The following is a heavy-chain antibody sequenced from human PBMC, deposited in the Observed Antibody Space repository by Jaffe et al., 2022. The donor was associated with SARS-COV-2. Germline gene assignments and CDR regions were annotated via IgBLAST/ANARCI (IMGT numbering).Heavy chain of an antibody. CDR3: ARRGYSGYDPFLVYFDL. Sequence: EVQLVESGGGLVQPGGSLRLSCAASGFTFSSYWMSWVRQAPGKGLEWVANIKQDGSEKYYVDSVKGRFTISRDNAKNSLYLQMNSLRAEDTAVYYCARRGYSGYDPFLVYFDLWGRGTLVTVSS. CDR1: GFTFSSYW. CDR2: IKQDGSEK. J-gene: IGHJ2*01. V-gene: IGHV3-7*01. D-gene: IGHD5-12*01.